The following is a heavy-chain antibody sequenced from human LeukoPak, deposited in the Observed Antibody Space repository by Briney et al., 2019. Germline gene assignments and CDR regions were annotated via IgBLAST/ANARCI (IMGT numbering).Heavy chain of an antibody. CDR3: ARELPPMIVVWGFDY. J-gene: IGHJ4*02. CDR1: GFTFSSYG. Sequence: PGRSLRLSCAASGFTFSSYGMHWVRQAPGKGLEWVAVIWYDGSNKYYADSVKGRFTISRDNSRNTLYLQMNSLRAEDTAVYYCARELPPMIVVWGFDYWGQGTLVTVSS. CDR2: IWYDGSNK. D-gene: IGHD3-22*01. V-gene: IGHV3-33*01.